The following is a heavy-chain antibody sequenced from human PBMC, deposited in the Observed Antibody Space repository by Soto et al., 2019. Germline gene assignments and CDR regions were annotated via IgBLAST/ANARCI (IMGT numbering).Heavy chain of an antibody. CDR2: IYPGDSDT. D-gene: IGHD2-2*01. Sequence: REPRRRAPQRSGCSCARCLCRRVRHKPGKALEWMGIIYPGDSDTRYSPSFQGQVSISAYKSISTAYLQWSILKASDTAIYYCARQSTRDSKNDAFDSRGQGTMVTVSS. V-gene: IGHV5-51*01. CDR3: ARQSTRDSKNDAFDS. J-gene: IGHJ3*02. CDR1: GCSCARCL.